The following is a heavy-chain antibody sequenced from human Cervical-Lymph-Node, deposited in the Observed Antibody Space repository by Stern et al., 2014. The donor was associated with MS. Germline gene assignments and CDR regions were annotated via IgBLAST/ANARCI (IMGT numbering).Heavy chain of an antibody. CDR2: ILPILGLP. CDR1: GGTFSSSYA. CDR3: ARGVVSNRATATLHNLFDP. Sequence: VQLEESGAEVKKPGSSVNVSCMASGGTFSSSYAITWMRQAPGQGLEWMGRILPILGLPYYAQKFQGRVTITADTSTNTAYMGLNSLTSEDTAVYYCARGVVSNRATATLHNLFDPWGQGTLVTVSS. D-gene: IGHD1-1*01. V-gene: IGHV1-69*09. J-gene: IGHJ5*02.